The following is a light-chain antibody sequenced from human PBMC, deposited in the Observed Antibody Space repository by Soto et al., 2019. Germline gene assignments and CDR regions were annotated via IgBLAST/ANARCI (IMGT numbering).Light chain of an antibody. V-gene: IGLV2-23*01. Sequence: QSALTQPASVSGSPAQSITISCTGSSSDVGSYNLVSWYQQHPGKAPKLMIYEGSKRPSGVSNRFSGSKSGNTASLTISGLQAEDEADYYCCSYAGSSTVVFGGGTKVTVL. CDR2: EGS. CDR3: CSYAGSSTVV. J-gene: IGLJ2*01. CDR1: SSDVGSYNL.